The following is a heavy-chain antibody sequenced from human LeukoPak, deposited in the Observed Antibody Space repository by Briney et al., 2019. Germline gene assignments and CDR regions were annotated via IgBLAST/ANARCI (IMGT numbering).Heavy chain of an antibody. CDR3: AKRGYYYESSGYYYFDY. CDR2: ITGSGGNT. CDR1: GFTFSSHA. D-gene: IGHD3-22*01. Sequence: GGSLRLSCAASGFTFSSHAMSWVRQAPGKGLEWVSTITGSGGNTYYADSVKGRFTISRDNSESTLYLQMNTLRAEDTALYYCAKRGYYYESSGYYYFDYWGQGSLVTVSS. J-gene: IGHJ4*02. V-gene: IGHV3-23*01.